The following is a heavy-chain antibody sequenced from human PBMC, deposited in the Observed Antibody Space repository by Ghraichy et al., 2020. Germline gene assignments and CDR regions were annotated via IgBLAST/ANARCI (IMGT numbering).Heavy chain of an antibody. J-gene: IGHJ5*02. CDR2: IYYSGST. V-gene: IGHV4-31*03. CDR1: GGSLSSGGYS. Sequence: SETLSLTCTVSGGSLSSGGYSWGWLRQHPGNGLEWLGYIYYSGSTYYNPSLKRRVTLSVDTSKNQFSLRLSSVTAADTAVYYCARDWQLATIKQGLDPWGQGTLVTVSS. D-gene: IGHD5-24*01. CDR3: ARDWQLATIKQGLDP.